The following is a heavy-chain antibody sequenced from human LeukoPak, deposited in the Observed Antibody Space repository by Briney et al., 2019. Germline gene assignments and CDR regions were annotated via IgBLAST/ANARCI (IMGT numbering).Heavy chain of an antibody. D-gene: IGHD3-10*01. J-gene: IGHJ2*01. CDR2: IYTGGST. CDR3: ARDQGTMVRGRGVIPDWYFDL. CDR1: GGSISSYY. Sequence: PSETLSLTCTVSGGSISSYYWSWIRQPAGKGLEWIGRIYTGGSTNYNPSLKSRVTMSVDTSKNQLSLKLSSVTAADTAVYYCARDQGTMVRGRGVIPDWYFDLWGRGTLVTVSS. V-gene: IGHV4-4*07.